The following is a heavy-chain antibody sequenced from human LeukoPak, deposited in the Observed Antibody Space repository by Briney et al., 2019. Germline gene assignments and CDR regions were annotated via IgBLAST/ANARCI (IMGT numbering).Heavy chain of an antibody. D-gene: IGHD2-8*02. CDR2: VGGDGRIT. CDR3: AKDRVPDGVWSFDY. Sequence: GGSLRLSCAASGFTFSTYTMDWVRQAPGEGLEWVSGVGGDGRITHYADSVKGRFTISRDNSKNTLYLQMSSLRAEDTAVYYCAKDRVPDGVWSFDYWGQGSLVIVSS. V-gene: IGHV3-23*01. J-gene: IGHJ4*02. CDR1: GFTFSTYT.